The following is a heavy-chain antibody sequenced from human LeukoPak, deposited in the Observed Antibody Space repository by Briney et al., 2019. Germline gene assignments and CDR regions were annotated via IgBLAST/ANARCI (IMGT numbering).Heavy chain of an antibody. CDR1: GFTFSSYA. CDR2: ISYDGSNK. CDR3: AKDGSTIKTDYYYYYYMDV. D-gene: IGHD1-26*01. V-gene: IGHV3-30-3*01. J-gene: IGHJ6*03. Sequence: GGSLRLSCAASGFTFSSYAMHWVRQAPGKGLEWVAVISYDGSNKYYADSVRGRFTISRDNSKNTLYLQMNSLRAEDTAVYYCAKDGSTIKTDYYYYYYMDVWGKGTTVTVSS.